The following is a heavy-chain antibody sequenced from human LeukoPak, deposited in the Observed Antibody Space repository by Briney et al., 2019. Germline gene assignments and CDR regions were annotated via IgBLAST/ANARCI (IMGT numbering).Heavy chain of an antibody. Sequence: KPSETLSLTCAVSGGSISSGSYYWRWIRQPAGKGLEWIGRIYTSGSTNYNPSLKSRVTISVDTSKNQFSLKLSSVTAADTAVYYCAREAVPYYYYYYYMDVWGKGTTVTVSS. CDR2: IYTSGST. CDR1: GGSISSGSYY. V-gene: IGHV4-61*02. J-gene: IGHJ6*03. D-gene: IGHD6-19*01. CDR3: AREAVPYYYYYYYMDV.